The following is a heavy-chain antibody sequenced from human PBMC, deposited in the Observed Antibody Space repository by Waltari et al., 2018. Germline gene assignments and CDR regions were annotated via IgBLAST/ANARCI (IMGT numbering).Heavy chain of an antibody. J-gene: IGHJ4*02. V-gene: IGHV4-39*07. D-gene: IGHD2-15*01. CDR1: GGSISSSSYY. Sequence: QLQLQESGPGLVKPSETLSLTCTVSGGSISSSSYYWGWIRQPPGKGLEWIGSIYYSGSTYYNPSLKSRVTISVDTSKNQFSLKLSSLRSEDTAVYYCASGGKGDYWGQGTLVTVSS. CDR3: ASGGKGDY. CDR2: IYYSGST.